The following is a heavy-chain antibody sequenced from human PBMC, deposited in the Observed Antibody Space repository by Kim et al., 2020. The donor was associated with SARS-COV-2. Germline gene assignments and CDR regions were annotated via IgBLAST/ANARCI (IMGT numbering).Heavy chain of an antibody. V-gene: IGHV3-9*01. D-gene: IGHD3-10*01. J-gene: IGHJ4*02. Sequence: GGSLRLSCVVSGLTFEDYAMHWIRQAPGKALEWVAVIYCNSNRICYEDSVKGRFIISRDNTKNSLYLQMNSLRAEDSAFYYCIKELFPRGLDYWGQGTLV. CDR3: IKELFPRGLDY. CDR2: IYCNSNRI. CDR1: GLTFEDYA.